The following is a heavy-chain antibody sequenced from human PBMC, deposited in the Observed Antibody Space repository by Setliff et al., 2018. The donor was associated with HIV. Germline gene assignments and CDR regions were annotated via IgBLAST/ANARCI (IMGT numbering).Heavy chain of an antibody. Sequence: GGSLRLSCAASGFTFSSYGMHWVRQAPGKGLEWVAVIWYDGSNKYYADSVKGRITISRDNSKDTLYLDLNSLRSEDTAVYYCVRDDSNGPNSLDPWGQGTLVTVSS. J-gene: IGHJ5*02. CDR1: GFTFSSYG. V-gene: IGHV3-33*01. CDR3: VRDDSNGPNSLDP. D-gene: IGHD2-8*01. CDR2: IWYDGSNK.